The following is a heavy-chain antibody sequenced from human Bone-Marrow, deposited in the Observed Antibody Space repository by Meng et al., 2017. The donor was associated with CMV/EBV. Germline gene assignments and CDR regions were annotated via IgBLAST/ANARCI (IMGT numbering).Heavy chain of an antibody. CDR3: ARDHCSSTSCYRDAFDI. J-gene: IGHJ3*02. CDR1: GFTFSSYG. Sequence: GESLKISCAASGFTFSSYGMHWVRQAPGKGLEWVAVISYDGSNKYYADSVKGRFTISRDNSKNTLYLQMNSLRAEDTAVYYCARDHCSSTSCYRDAFDIWGQGTMVTVSS. V-gene: IGHV3-30*19. D-gene: IGHD2-2*01. CDR2: ISYDGSNK.